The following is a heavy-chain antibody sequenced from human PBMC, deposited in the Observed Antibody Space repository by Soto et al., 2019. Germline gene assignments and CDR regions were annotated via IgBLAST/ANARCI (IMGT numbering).Heavy chain of an antibody. Sequence: QVQLVQSGAEVKKPGASVKVSCKASGYTFTSYGISWVRQAPGQGLEWLGWISDYNGNTNYAQKLQGRDTMTPDTSTCTAYMELRSLRSDDTAVSYCARALGKYYDFWSGYSTQFDYWGQGTLVTVSS. CDR1: GYTFTSYG. J-gene: IGHJ4*02. CDR2: ISDYNGNT. D-gene: IGHD3-3*01. CDR3: ARALGKYYDFWSGYSTQFDY. V-gene: IGHV1-18*01.